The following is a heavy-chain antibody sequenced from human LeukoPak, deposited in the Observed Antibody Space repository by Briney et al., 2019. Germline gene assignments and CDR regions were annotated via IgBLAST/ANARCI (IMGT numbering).Heavy chain of an antibody. Sequence: GASVKVSCKTSGYTFTDYNIHWVRLAPGQGLEWMGWISPNSGGTNYAQRFQGMVTMTRDTSISTAYMDLSSLKSDDTATYYCSVWFGELSHWGQGTLVTVSS. CDR2: ISPNSGGT. D-gene: IGHD3-10*01. CDR3: SVWFGELSH. V-gene: IGHV1-2*02. CDR1: GYTFTDYN. J-gene: IGHJ4*02.